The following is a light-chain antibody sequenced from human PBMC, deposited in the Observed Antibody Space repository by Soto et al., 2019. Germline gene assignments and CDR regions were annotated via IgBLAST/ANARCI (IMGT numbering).Light chain of an antibody. J-gene: IGLJ1*01. V-gene: IGLV1-51*02. CDR3: ATWDGRLSAGV. Sequence: QSVLTQPPSVSAAPEQKVTISCSGGSSNLGINFVSWYQQFPGAVPKLLIYENNKRPSGIPDRFSGAKSGTSATLDITGLQTGDEADYYCATWDGRLSAGVFGGGTKVTVL. CDR1: SSNLGINF. CDR2: ENN.